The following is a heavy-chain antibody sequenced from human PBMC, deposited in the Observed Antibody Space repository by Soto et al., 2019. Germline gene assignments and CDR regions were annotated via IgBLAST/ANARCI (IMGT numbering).Heavy chain of an antibody. CDR1: GGSIRSSRYY. CDR2: IYYSGST. J-gene: IGHJ5*02. V-gene: IGHV4-61*05. D-gene: IGHD2-15*01. CDR3: ARRFCSGGSCYSGWFDP. Sequence: SETLSLTCTVSGGSIRSSRYYWSWIRQPPGKGLEWIGYIYYSGSTNYNPSLKSRVTISVDTSKNQFSLKLSSVTAADTAVYYCARRFCSGGSCYSGWFDPWGQGTLVTVSS.